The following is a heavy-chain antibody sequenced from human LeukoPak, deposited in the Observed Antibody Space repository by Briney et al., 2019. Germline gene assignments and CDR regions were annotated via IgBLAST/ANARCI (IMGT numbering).Heavy chain of an antibody. CDR3: ARDREMGTIRNGFDV. Sequence: GGSLRLSCAASGFTFSAYSMNWVRQAPGKGLEWVSSISTSSSYIYYADSVKGRFTVPRDNAKNSLFLQMNSLRAEDTALYYCARDREMGTIRNGFDVWGQGTIVSVSS. CDR1: GFTFSAYS. J-gene: IGHJ3*01. V-gene: IGHV3-21*01. D-gene: IGHD5-24*01. CDR2: ISTSSSYI.